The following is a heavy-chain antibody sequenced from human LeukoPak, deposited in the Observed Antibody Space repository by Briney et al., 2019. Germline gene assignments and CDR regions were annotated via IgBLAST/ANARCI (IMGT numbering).Heavy chain of an antibody. J-gene: IGHJ4*02. CDR2: INPDGSSS. D-gene: IGHD2-15*01. V-gene: IGHV3-74*01. CDR1: GFTFSSNW. CDR3: YSPEADY. Sequence: TGGSLRLSCAASGFTFSSNWMSWVRQAPGKGLVWVCRINPDGSSSSYADSVKGRFTISRDNAKNTLYLQMKSLRDEDTAVYYCYSPEADYWGQGTLVSVSS.